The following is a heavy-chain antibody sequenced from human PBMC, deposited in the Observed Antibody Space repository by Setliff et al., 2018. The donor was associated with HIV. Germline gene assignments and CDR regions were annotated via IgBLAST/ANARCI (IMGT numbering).Heavy chain of an antibody. CDR2: IIPILGIA. Sequence: GASVKVSCKASGGTFSSYTISWVRQAPGQGLEWMGRIIPILGIASYAQKFQGRVTITADKSTSTAYMELSSLRSEDTAVYYCASLVSVGATSAFDIWGQGTMVTVSS. CDR3: ASLVSVGATSAFDI. J-gene: IGHJ3*02. D-gene: IGHD1-26*01. V-gene: IGHV1-69*02. CDR1: GGTFSSYT.